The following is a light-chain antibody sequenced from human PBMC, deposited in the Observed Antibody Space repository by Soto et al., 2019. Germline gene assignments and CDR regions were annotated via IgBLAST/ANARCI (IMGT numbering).Light chain of an antibody. Sequence: EVELTQSPGTLSLSPGERATLSCRASQSVSSSHLAWYQQKRGQAPRLLIYDTSTRATGIPDRFSGSGSGTDFTLTIRRLEPEDFAVYHCQQYGASPWTFGQGTKVDI. CDR3: QQYGASPWT. V-gene: IGKV3-20*01. CDR2: DTS. CDR1: QSVSSSH. J-gene: IGKJ1*01.